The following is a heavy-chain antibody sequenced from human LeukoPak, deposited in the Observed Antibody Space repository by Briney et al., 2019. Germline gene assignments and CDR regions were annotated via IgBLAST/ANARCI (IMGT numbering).Heavy chain of an antibody. D-gene: IGHD3-22*01. V-gene: IGHV3-30*09. CDR1: GFTFSIYA. CDR2: ISYDGSKT. CDR3: ANTYYYDSSGYPHDAFDI. J-gene: IGHJ3*02. Sequence: GGSLRLSCAASGFTFSIYAIHWVRQAPGKGLELVSVISYDGSKTYYADSVKGRFAISRDNSKNTLYLQMNSLRAEDTAVYYCANTYYYDSSGYPHDAFDIWGQGTMLTVSS.